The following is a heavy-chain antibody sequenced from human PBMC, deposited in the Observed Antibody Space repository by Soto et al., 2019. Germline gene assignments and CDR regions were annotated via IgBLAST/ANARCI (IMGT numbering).Heavy chain of an antibody. CDR3: AKGGLLWFGDPNAFDI. Sequence: HPGGSLRLSCAASGFTFSSYAMSWVRQAPGKGLEWVSAISGSGGSTYYADSVKGRFTISRDNSKNTLYLQMNSLRAEDTAVYYCAKGGLLWFGDPNAFDIWGQGTMVTVSS. CDR1: GFTFSSYA. D-gene: IGHD3-10*01. J-gene: IGHJ3*02. CDR2: ISGSGGST. V-gene: IGHV3-23*01.